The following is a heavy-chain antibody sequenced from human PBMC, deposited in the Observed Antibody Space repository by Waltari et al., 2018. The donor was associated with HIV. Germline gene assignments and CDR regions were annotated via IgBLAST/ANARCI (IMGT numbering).Heavy chain of an antibody. CDR3: ARAVVGRNFDY. CDR2: IWYDGGNR. D-gene: IGHD6-19*01. Sequence: QLQLVESGGGVVQPGRSLRLSCAASVFTFSGYGMHWVRQAPGKGLEWVAVIWYDGGNRYYADSVKGRFTISRDNSKNTLYLQMNSLRAEDTAVYYCARAVVGRNFDYWGQGTLVTVSS. CDR1: VFTFSGYG. V-gene: IGHV3-33*01. J-gene: IGHJ4*02.